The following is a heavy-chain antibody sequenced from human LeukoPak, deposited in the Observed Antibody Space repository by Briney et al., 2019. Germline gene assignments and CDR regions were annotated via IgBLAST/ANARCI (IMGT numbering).Heavy chain of an antibody. CDR3: ARARDIVAVFDY. D-gene: IGHD5-12*01. CDR2: ISSSSSYI. J-gene: IGHJ4*02. Sequence: GGSLRLSCAASGLTFSSYSMNWVRQAPGKGLEWVSSISSSSSYIYYADSVKGRFTISRDNAKNSLYLQMNSLRAEDTAVYYCARARDIVAVFDYWGQGTLVTVSS. CDR1: GLTFSSYS. V-gene: IGHV3-21*01.